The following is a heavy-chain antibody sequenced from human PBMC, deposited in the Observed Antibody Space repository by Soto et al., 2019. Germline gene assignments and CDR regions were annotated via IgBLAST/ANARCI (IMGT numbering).Heavy chain of an antibody. Sequence: GGSLRLSCAASGFTFSSYGMHWVRQAPGKGLEWVAVIWYDGSNKYYADSVKGRFTISRDNSKNTLYLQMNSLRAEDTAVYYCARDYRRWLVRELAYYYYGMDVWGQATTVTVSS. CDR3: ARDYRRWLVRELAYYYYGMDV. J-gene: IGHJ6*02. CDR2: IWYDGSNK. V-gene: IGHV3-33*01. D-gene: IGHD6-19*01. CDR1: GFTFSSYG.